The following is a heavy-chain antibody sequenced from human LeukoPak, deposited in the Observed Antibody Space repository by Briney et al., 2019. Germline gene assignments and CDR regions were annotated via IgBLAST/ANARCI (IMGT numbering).Heavy chain of an antibody. Sequence: GGSLRLSCAASGFTFSSYNINWVRPAPGRGLEWVSYIRSSSSIRHYADSVKGRFTISRDNAENSLYLQMNSLRAEDTAVYYCARDFLEDTKWGQGTLVTVFS. CDR1: GFTFSSYN. V-gene: IGHV3-48*04. CDR2: IRSSSSIR. D-gene: IGHD2-15*01. J-gene: IGHJ4*02. CDR3: ARDFLEDTK.